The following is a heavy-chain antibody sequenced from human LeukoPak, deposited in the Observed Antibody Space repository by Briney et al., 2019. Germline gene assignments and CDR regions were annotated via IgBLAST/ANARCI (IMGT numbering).Heavy chain of an antibody. V-gene: IGHV5-51*01. D-gene: IGHD2-2*03. CDR3: ARRSGYCSNNICYSDDAFDI. J-gene: IGHJ3*02. Sequence: PGESIKISFEASGYLFTTYCIAWGRQMPGKGLECMAIVCPGDSNTRYSPSFQGQVTISADKSISTAYLQWSSLKASDTAMYYCARRSGYCSNNICYSDDAFDIWGQGTMVTVSS. CDR1: GYLFTTYC. CDR2: VCPGDSNT.